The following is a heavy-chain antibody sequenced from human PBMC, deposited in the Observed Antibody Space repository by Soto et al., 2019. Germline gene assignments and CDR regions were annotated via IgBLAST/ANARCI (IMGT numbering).Heavy chain of an antibody. CDR1: GFTFSSYS. J-gene: IGHJ4*02. Sequence: PGGSQRLSYAASGFTFSSYSVNWVRQAPGKGLEWVSYISTSGSTIYYADSVEGRFTISRDNAKNSLYLQMNSLRDEDTAVYYCARARGYSYGYVDYWGQGTLVTVSS. D-gene: IGHD5-18*01. V-gene: IGHV3-48*02. CDR3: ARARGYSYGYVDY. CDR2: ISTSGSTI.